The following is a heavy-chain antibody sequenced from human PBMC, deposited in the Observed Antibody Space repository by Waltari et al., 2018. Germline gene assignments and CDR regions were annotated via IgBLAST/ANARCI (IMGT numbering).Heavy chain of an antibody. Sequence: QVQLVQSGAEVKKPGSSVKVSCKASGGTFSSYAISWVRQAPGQGLEWMGGFIHILGKENYAQKVKGRGTSTADEYTSTAYMELSSLRSEDTAVYYWARDQRGIAAAGTIGWFDPWGQGTLVTVSS. CDR2: FIHILGKE. J-gene: IGHJ5*02. D-gene: IGHD6-13*01. CDR3: ARDQRGIAAAGTIGWFDP. CDR1: GGTFSSYA. V-gene: IGHV1-69*01.